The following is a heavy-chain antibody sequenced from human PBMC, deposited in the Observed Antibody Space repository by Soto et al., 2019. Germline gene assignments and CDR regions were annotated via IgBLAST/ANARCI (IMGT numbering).Heavy chain of an antibody. V-gene: IGHV1-3*01. D-gene: IGHD6-19*01. CDR3: ASTRSLGLAVAVTDYYYGMDV. Sequence: ASVKVSCKASGYTFTSYAMHWVRQAPGQRLEWMGWINAGNGNTKYSQKFQGRVTITRDTSACKAYMELSSLRSEDTAVYYCASTRSLGLAVAVTDYYYGMDVWGQGTTVTVSS. CDR1: GYTFTSYA. CDR2: INAGNGNT. J-gene: IGHJ6*02.